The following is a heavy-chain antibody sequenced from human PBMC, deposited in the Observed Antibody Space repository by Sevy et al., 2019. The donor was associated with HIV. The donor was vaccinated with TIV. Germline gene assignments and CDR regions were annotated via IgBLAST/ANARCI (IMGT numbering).Heavy chain of an antibody. J-gene: IGHJ4*02. V-gene: IGHV3-48*02. CDR2: ISSSSSTI. Sequence: GGSLRLSCAASGFTVSSNYMSWVRQAPGKGLEWVSYISSSSSTIYYADSVKGRFTISRDNAKNSLYLQMNSLRDEDTAVYYCARDDDYGDYGTGFDYWGQGTLVTVSS. D-gene: IGHD4-17*01. CDR3: ARDDDYGDYGTGFDY. CDR1: GFTVSSNY.